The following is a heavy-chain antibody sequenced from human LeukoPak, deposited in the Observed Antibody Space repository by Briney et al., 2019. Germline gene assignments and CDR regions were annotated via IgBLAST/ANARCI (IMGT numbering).Heavy chain of an antibody. J-gene: IGHJ4*02. CDR1: GFTVRSYW. Sequence: PGVSLRLSCAASGFTVRSYWMSWVRQAPGKGLEWVANIKQDGSEKYYVDSVKGRFTISRDNAKNSLYLQMNSLRAEDTAVYYCASGCSSTTCLGYWGQGTPVTVSS. V-gene: IGHV3-7*01. CDR3: ASGCSSTTCLGY. CDR2: IKQDGSEK. D-gene: IGHD2-2*01.